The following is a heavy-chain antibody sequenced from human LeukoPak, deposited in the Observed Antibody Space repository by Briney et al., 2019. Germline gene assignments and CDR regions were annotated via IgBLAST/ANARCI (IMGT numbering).Heavy chain of an antibody. D-gene: IGHD2-8*01. CDR1: GFTFSSYD. Sequence: GGSLRLSCAASGFTFSSYDMNWVRQAPGKGLEWVSYISSSSSTIYYADSVKGRFTISRDNAKNSLYLQMNSLRPDDTALYYCSTDPRLLIYWGHGTLVTVSS. CDR2: ISSSSSTI. V-gene: IGHV3-48*04. J-gene: IGHJ4*01. CDR3: STDPRLLIY.